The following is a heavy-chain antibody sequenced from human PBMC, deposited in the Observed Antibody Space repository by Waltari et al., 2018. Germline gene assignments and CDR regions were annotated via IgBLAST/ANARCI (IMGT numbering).Heavy chain of an antibody. D-gene: IGHD6-13*01. CDR2: ISSNGNYG. Sequence: EVLLVESGGGLVQPGVSLRLSCAAAGFTFNGYWMYWVRQAPGKGLVWVSTISSNGNYGTYADSVRGRFTISRDNAKNTLYLQMNSLTAEDTAVYYCARAFVNIAARGMDAWGQGTAVTVSS. CDR3: ARAFVNIAARGMDA. CDR1: GFTFNGYW. J-gene: IGHJ6*02. V-gene: IGHV3-74*01.